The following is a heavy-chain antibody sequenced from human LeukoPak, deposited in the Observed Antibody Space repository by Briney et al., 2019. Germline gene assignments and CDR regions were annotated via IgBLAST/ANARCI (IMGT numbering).Heavy chain of an antibody. CDR3: AKDFGSAWSRLFY. D-gene: IGHD6-19*01. J-gene: IGHJ4*02. CDR2: ISGSCDTT. V-gene: IGHV3-23*01. Sequence: PGGSLRLSCASSGFTFSSYAMSWVRQAPGKGLEWGSAISGSCDTTYYADSVKARSSPTRDKSTHTLSLQMHTLRAQDTAVYFCAKDFGSAWSRLFYWGQGTLVTASS. CDR1: GFTFSSYA.